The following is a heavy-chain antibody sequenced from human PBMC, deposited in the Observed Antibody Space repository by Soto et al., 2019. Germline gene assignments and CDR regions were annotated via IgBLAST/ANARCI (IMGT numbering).Heavy chain of an antibody. CDR1: AYTFTSYW. V-gene: IGHV5-10-1*01. J-gene: IGHJ6*02. CDR2: IDPSDSYT. D-gene: IGHD6-13*01. Sequence: GESLKISCKGSAYTFTSYWISWVRQMPGKGLDWMGRIDPSDSYTYVSPSFQGLVTISTDKSINTAYLQWSSLKASDTAMYYCARLTRIGATVDYYYYGMDVWGQGTTVTVSS. CDR3: ARLTRIGATVDYYYYGMDV.